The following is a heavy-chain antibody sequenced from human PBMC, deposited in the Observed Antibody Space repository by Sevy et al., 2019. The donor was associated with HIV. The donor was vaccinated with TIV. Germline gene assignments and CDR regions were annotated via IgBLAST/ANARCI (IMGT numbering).Heavy chain of an antibody. CDR1: GFTFDDYA. Sequence: GGSLRLSCAASGFTFDDYAMHWVRQAPGKGLEWVSGISWNRGSIGYADSVKGRFTISRDNAKNSLYLQMNSLRAEDTALYYCAKDLGITGTTYPDYWGQGTLVTVSS. J-gene: IGHJ4*02. CDR3: AKDLGITGTTYPDY. D-gene: IGHD1-7*01. CDR2: ISWNRGSI. V-gene: IGHV3-9*01.